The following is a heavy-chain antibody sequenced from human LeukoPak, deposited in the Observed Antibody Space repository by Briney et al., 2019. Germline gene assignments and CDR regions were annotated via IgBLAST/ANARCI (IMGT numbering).Heavy chain of an antibody. V-gene: IGHV1-2*02. J-gene: IGHJ6*02. CDR2: INPNSGGT. CDR1: GYTFAGYY. Sequence: ASVKVSCKASGYTFAGYYMHWVRQAPGQGLEWMGWINPNSGGTNYAQKFQGRVTMTRDTSISTAYMELSRLRSDDTAVYYCARGVATYYYGMDVWGQGTTVTVSS. D-gene: IGHD5-12*01. CDR3: ARGVATYYYGMDV.